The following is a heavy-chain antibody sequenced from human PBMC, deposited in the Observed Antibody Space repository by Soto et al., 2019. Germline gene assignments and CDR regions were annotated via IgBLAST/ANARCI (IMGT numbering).Heavy chain of an antibody. CDR2: ISGSGGST. D-gene: IGHD3-22*01. V-gene: IGHV3-23*01. Sequence: EVQLLESGGGLVQPGGSLRLSCAASGFTFSSYAMSWVRQAPGKGLEWVSAISGSGGSTYYADSVKGRFTISRDNFKNTLYLQMNSLRAEDTAVYYCAKDLGSGYYIFDYWGQGTLVTVSS. CDR3: AKDLGSGYYIFDY. CDR1: GFTFSSYA. J-gene: IGHJ4*02.